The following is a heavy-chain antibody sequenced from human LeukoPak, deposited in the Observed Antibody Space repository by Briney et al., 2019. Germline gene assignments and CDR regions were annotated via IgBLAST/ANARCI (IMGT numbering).Heavy chain of an antibody. V-gene: IGHV3-30*01. CDR1: GFTFSGYA. D-gene: IGHD3-10*01. Sequence: GGSLRLSCAASGFTFSGYALHWVRQAPGKGLEWVAVISYDGSNKYFADSVKGRFTISRDNSKNTLYLQMNSLRAEDTAVYYCARDSTYYYGSGSSGPHYFDYWGQGTLVTVSP. J-gene: IGHJ4*02. CDR2: ISYDGSNK. CDR3: ARDSTYYYGSGSSGPHYFDY.